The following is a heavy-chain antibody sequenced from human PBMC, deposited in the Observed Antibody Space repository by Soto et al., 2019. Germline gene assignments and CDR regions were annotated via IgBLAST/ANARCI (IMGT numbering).Heavy chain of an antibody. J-gene: IGHJ2*01. CDR1: GFTVSSNY. CDR2: IYSGGST. D-gene: IGHD6-6*01. V-gene: IGHV3-53*04. Sequence: GGSLRLSCAASGFTVSSNYMSWVRQAPGKGLEWVSVIYSGGSTYYADSVKGRFTISRHNSKNTLYLQMNSLRAEDTAVYYCARTAARYYSSSSWYFDLWGRGTLVTVSS. CDR3: ARTAARYYSSSSWYFDL.